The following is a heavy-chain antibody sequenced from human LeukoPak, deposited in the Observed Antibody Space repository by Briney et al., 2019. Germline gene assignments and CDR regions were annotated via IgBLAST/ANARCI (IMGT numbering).Heavy chain of an antibody. V-gene: IGHV1-69*01. CDR1: GGTFSSYA. Sequence: SVKVSCKASGGTFSSYAISWVRQAPGQGLEWMGGIIPIFGTANYAQKFQGRVTITADESTSTAYMELSSLRSEDTAVYYCARTHPLYGSGSYYPLDYRGQGTLVTVSS. J-gene: IGHJ4*02. CDR2: IIPIFGTA. D-gene: IGHD3-10*01. CDR3: ARTHPLYGSGSYYPLDY.